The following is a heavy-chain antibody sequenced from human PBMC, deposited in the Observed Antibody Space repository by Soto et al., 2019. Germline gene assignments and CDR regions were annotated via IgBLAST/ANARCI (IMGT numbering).Heavy chain of an antibody. V-gene: IGHV1-18*01. Sequence: GASVKVSCKASGYTFTRSGISWVRQAPGQGPEWMGWISSYNGDTNYAQTFQGRVTMTTDTSTSTAYMELRSLRSDDTAVYYCGREGVAPYYYYGLDVWGQGTPVTVSS. CDR1: GYTFTRSG. CDR3: GREGVAPYYYYGLDV. D-gene: IGHD5-12*01. CDR2: ISSYNGDT. J-gene: IGHJ6*02.